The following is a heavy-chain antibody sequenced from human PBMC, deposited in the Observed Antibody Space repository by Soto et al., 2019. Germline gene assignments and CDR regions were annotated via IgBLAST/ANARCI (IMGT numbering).Heavy chain of an antibody. V-gene: IGHV1-18*01. Sequence: QVQLVQSGAEVKKPGASVKVSCKASGDTFTNYGITWVRQAPGQGLEWMGWITPDNINTNNAKKFXGXVXLXXDTSTTTAYMELRSLGSDDTAVYYCARPRGNFFDYWGQGTLVTVSS. CDR1: GDTFTNYG. CDR2: ITPDNINT. CDR3: ARPRGNFFDY. J-gene: IGHJ4*02.